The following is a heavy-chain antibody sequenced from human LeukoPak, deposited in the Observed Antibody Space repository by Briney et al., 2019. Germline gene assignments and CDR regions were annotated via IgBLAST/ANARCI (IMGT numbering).Heavy chain of an antibody. CDR1: GFIFSNDA. CDR3: VRDPSGSGFAFDS. D-gene: IGHD1-1*01. V-gene: IGHV3-33*01. CDR2: IWFDGSNK. J-gene: IGHJ4*02. Sequence: GGSLRLSCAASGFIFSNDAMHWVRQAPGKGLEWVAFIWFDGSNKHYADSVKGRFTISRDNSEDTLYLQMNSLRAEDTAVYYCVRDPSGSGFAFDSWGQGALVTVSS.